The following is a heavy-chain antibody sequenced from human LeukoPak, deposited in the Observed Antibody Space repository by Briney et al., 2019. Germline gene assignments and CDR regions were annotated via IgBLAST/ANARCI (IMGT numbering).Heavy chain of an antibody. CDR3: ARHRIAATGSQYYFDY. CDR2: IYTSGST. Sequence: NASETLSLTCTVSGVSISDYYWSWIRQPAGKGLEWIGRIYTSGSTNYNPSLKSRVTMSVDTSKNQFSLKLSSLTAADTAMYYCARHRIAATGSQYYFDYWGQGTLVTVSS. CDR1: GVSISDYY. J-gene: IGHJ4*02. V-gene: IGHV4-4*07. D-gene: IGHD6-13*01.